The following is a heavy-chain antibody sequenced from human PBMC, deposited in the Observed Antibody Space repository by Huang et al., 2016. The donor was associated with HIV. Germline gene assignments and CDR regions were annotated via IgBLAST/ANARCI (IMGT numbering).Heavy chain of an antibody. V-gene: IGHV1-69*01. D-gene: IGHD3-22*01. CDR1: GGTFSSYA. CDR3: ARGMEYYYDSSVPLDY. CDR2: SNPIVGTA. Sequence: QVQLVQSGAEVKKPGSSVKVSCKASGGTFSSYAISWVRQAPGQGLEWRGGSNPIVGTANDAQQFQGRVTITADESTGTAYMELSRLRAEATAVYCCARGMEYYYDSSVPLDYWGQGTLVTVSS. J-gene: IGHJ4*02.